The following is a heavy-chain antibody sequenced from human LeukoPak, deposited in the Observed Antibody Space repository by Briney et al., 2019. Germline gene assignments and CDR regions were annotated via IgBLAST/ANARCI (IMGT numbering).Heavy chain of an antibody. CDR2: IKQDGSEK. CDR1: GFTFSSYA. V-gene: IGHV3-7*01. J-gene: IGHJ6*03. D-gene: IGHD6-13*01. Sequence: GGSLRLSCAASGFTFSSYAMSWVRQAPGKGLEWVANIKQDGSEKYYVDSVKGRFTISRDNAKNSLYLQMNSLRAEDTAVYYCARVSSSWSDYYYYYMDVWGKGTTVTISS. CDR3: ARVSSSWSDYYYYYMDV.